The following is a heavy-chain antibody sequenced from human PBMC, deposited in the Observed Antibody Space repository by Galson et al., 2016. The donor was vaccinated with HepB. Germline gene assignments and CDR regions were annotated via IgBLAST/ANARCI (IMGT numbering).Heavy chain of an antibody. J-gene: IGHJ4*02. V-gene: IGHV3-64D*06. D-gene: IGHD6-19*01. CDR2: INDRGSGT. CDR1: GFSFSTSS. Sequence: SLRLSCAASGFSFSTSSMHWVRQAPGKGLQYVSAINDRGSGTYYADSVKGRFIISRDNSRNILYLHMTSLTIEDTAVYYCVTRDNIGRYPYWGQGTLVTVSP. CDR3: VTRDNIGRYPY.